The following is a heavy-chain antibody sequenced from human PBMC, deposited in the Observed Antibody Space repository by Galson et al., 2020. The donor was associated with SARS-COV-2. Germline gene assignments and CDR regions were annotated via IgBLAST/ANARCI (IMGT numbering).Heavy chain of an antibody. Sequence: QLGESLKISCAASGFTFSSYGMHWVRQAPGKGLEWVAVISYDGSNKYYADSVKGRFTISRDNSKNTLYLQMNSLRAEDTAVYYCAKTYSGYAYYYYGMDVWGQGTTVTVSS. CDR1: GFTFSSYG. CDR3: AKTYSGYAYYYYGMDV. D-gene: IGHD5-12*01. J-gene: IGHJ6*02. V-gene: IGHV3-30*18. CDR2: ISYDGSNK.